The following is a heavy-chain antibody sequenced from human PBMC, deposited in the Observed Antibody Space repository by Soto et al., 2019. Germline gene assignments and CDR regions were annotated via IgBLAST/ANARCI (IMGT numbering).Heavy chain of an antibody. V-gene: IGHV4-59*01. Sequence: QVQLQESGPGLVKPSETLSLTCTVSGGSISSYYWGWIRQPPGKGLEWIGYIYYSGSTNYNPSLQSRVSITVDTSKNQFSLRLSSVTAADTAVYYCARGVNLFDPWGQGTLVTVSS. CDR1: GGSISSYY. CDR2: IYYSGST. CDR3: ARGVNLFDP. J-gene: IGHJ5*02.